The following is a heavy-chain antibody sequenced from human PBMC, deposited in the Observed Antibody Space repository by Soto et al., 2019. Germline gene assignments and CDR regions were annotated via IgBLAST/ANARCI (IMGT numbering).Heavy chain of an antibody. J-gene: IGHJ6*03. CDR3: ARGYCSSTSCRGHYYYYYMDV. CDR1: GGSFSGYY. CDR2: INHSGGT. Sequence: QVQLQQWGAGLLKPSETLSLTCAVYGGSFSGYYWSWIRQPPGKGLEWIGEINHSGGTNYNPSLKSRVTISVDTSKNQFSLKLSSVTAADTAVYYCARGYCSSTSCRGHYYYYYMDVWGKGTTVTVSS. V-gene: IGHV4-34*01. D-gene: IGHD2-2*01.